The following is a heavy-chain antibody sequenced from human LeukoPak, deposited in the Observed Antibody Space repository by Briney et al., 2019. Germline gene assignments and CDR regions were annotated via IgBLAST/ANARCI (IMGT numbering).Heavy chain of an antibody. CDR1: GFTFSSYA. CDR2: ISGSGGST. V-gene: IGHV3-23*01. J-gene: IGHJ4*02. Sequence: PGGSLRLSCAASGFTFSSYAMSWVRQGPGKGLEWVSAISGSGGSTYYADSVKGRFTISRDNSKNTLYLQMNSLRAEDTAVYYCATDAHSSGYYNGYWGQGTLVTVSS. CDR3: ATDAHSSGYYNGY. D-gene: IGHD3-22*01.